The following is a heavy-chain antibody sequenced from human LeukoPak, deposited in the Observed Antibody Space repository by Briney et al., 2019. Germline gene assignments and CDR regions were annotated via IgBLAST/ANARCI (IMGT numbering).Heavy chain of an antibody. V-gene: IGHV4-34*01. CDR3: ARAFKEYQLLSSYYYYGMDV. Sequence: SETLSLTCAVYGGSFSGYYWSCIRQPPGKGLEWIGEINHSGSTNYNPSLKSRVTISVGTSKNQFSLKLSSVTAADTAVYYCARAFKEYQLLSSYYYYGMDVWGQGTTVTVSS. J-gene: IGHJ6*02. D-gene: IGHD2-2*01. CDR2: INHSGST. CDR1: GGSFSGYY.